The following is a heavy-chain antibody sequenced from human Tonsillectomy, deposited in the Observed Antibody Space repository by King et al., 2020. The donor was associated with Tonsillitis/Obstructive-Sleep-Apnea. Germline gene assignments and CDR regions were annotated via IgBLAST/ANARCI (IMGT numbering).Heavy chain of an antibody. D-gene: IGHD2/OR15-2a*01. J-gene: IGHJ6*03. CDR2: IYYIGSP. CDR3: ARVSSIPPNYYMDV. V-gene: IGHV4-31*03. Sequence: QLQESGPGLVKPSQTLSLTCTVSCVSITSGGYFWSWIRQHPVQGLEWIGFIYYIGSPYYNPSLKSRVTRSVDTSKNQCSLKLSSVTAADTAVYYCARVSSIPPNYYMDVWGKGTTVTVSS. CDR1: CVSITSGGYF.